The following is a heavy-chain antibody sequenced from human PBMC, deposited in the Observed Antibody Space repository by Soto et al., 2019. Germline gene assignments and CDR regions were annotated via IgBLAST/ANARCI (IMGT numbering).Heavy chain of an antibody. CDR3: LWGDTAMAPFDF. CDR1: GGTFSSYA. CDR2: IIPIFGTA. Sequence: EASVKVSCKASGGTFSSYAISWVRQAPGQGLEWMGGIIPIFGTANYAQKFQGRVTITADESTSTAYMELSSLRSEDTAVYYCLWGDTAMAPFDFCGQGTLVTVSA. V-gene: IGHV1-69*13. D-gene: IGHD5-18*01. J-gene: IGHJ4*02.